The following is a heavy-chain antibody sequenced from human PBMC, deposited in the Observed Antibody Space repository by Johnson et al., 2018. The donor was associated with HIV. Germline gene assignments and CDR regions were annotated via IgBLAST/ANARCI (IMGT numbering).Heavy chain of an antibody. D-gene: IGHD5-18*01. Sequence: VESGGGLVQPGGSLRLSCAASEFTFSSYSMNWVRQAPGKGLEWVSGISGSGVSTYYADSVKGRFTISRDNSKNTLYLQMNSLRPEDTAVYYCARAYSYGAFDIWGLGTKVTVSS. CDR1: EFTFSSYS. CDR3: ARAYSYGAFDI. V-gene: IGHV3-23*04. J-gene: IGHJ3*02. CDR2: ISGSGVST.